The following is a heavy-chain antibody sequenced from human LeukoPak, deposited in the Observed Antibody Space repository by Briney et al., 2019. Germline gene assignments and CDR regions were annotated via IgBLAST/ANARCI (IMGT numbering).Heavy chain of an antibody. CDR2: MWSDGSNE. CDR1: GFTFSSYG. V-gene: IGHV3-33*01. J-gene: IGHJ3*02. D-gene: IGHD1-26*01. Sequence: GGSLRLSCAASGFTFSSYGMHWVRQAPGKGLEWVANMWSDGSNEYYADSVKGRFTISRDNSKNTLYLQMNSLRAEDTAVYYCARKAWGWSFDIWGQGTMLTVSS. CDR3: ARKAWGWSFDI.